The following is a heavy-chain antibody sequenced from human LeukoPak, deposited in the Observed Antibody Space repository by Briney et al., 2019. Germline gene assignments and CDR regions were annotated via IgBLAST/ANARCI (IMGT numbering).Heavy chain of an antibody. Sequence: SETLSLTCAVSGYSISSGYYWGWIRQPPGKGLEWIGSIYHTGSTYYNSSLKSRVTMSVDTSKNQFSLKLSSVTAADTAVYYCASGVGATTVWYYFDYWGQGTLVTVSS. CDR3: ASGVGATTVWYYFDY. D-gene: IGHD1-26*01. CDR1: GYSISSGYY. J-gene: IGHJ4*02. V-gene: IGHV4-38-2*01. CDR2: IYHTGST.